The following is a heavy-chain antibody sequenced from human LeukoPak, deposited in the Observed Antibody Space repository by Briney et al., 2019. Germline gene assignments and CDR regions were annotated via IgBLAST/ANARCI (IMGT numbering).Heavy chain of an antibody. V-gene: IGHV4-39*01. Sequence: SETLSLTCTVSGGSISSSRYYWGWIRQPPGKGLEWIGSIYYSGSTYYNPSLKGRVTISVDTSRNQFSLKLSSVTAADTAVYYCARGGSRWTTAGDLDYWGQGTLVTVSS. CDR3: ARGGSRWTTAGDLDY. J-gene: IGHJ4*02. CDR1: GGSISSSRYY. D-gene: IGHD3-16*01. CDR2: IYYSGST.